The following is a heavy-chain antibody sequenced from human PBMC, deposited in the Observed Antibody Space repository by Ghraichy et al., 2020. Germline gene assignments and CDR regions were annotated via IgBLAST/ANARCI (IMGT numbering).Heavy chain of an antibody. Sequence: SETLSLTCTVSGGSISSCYCSWIRQRPPPGLEWIWFIYYCDSTNYYPSLNSRITISVDTSTTQFSLTLSSVTAAATAVYYCAAGGAIAVAGQGLFDYWDQGSLVTVSS. D-gene: IGHD6-19*01. CDR2: IYYCDST. CDR3: AAGGAIAVAGQGLFDY. V-gene: IGHV4-59*01. J-gene: IGHJ4*02. CDR1: GGSISSCY.